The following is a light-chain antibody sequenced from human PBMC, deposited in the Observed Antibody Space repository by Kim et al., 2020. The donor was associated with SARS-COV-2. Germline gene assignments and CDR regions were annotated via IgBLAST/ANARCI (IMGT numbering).Light chain of an antibody. CDR3: QQYDKFPRT. J-gene: IGKJ1*01. CDR1: QDINDY. V-gene: IGKV1-33*01. Sequence: ASVGDRVTITCQASQDINDYLDWYQQKPGKAPKLLIYGATRLETGVPSRFSGSGSGTDFTLTISSLQPEDIATYYCQQYDKFPRTFGQGTKVDIK. CDR2: GAT.